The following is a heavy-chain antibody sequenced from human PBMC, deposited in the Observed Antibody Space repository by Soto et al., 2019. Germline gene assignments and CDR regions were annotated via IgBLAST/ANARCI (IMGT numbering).Heavy chain of an antibody. D-gene: IGHD3-10*01. CDR3: ARIRFGEFIDC. J-gene: IGHJ4*02. V-gene: IGHV3-11*01. CDR1: GFNCRDYY. CDR2: LSSGGTTI. Sequence: QVQLVESGGGLVKPGGSLRLSCITSGFNCRDYYMTWFRQAPGKGLEWLSYLSSGGTTIYYAESVKGRFTISRDNGKNSLYLLMNSLRGEDTADYACARIRFGEFIDCWGQGTLVTVS.